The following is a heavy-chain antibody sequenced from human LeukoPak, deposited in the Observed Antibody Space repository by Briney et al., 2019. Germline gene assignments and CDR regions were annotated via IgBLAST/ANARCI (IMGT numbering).Heavy chain of an antibody. CDR1: GGTFSSYA. CDR2: IIPIFGTA. J-gene: IGHJ5*02. Sequence: SVKLSCKASGGTFSSYAISWVRQAPGQGLEWMGGIIPIFGTANYAQKFKGRVTITADESTSTAYMELSGLRSEDTAVYYCARGGGFCSGPSCYNWFDPWGPGTLVTVSS. CDR3: ARGGGFCSGPSCYNWFDP. D-gene: IGHD2-15*01. V-gene: IGHV1-69*13.